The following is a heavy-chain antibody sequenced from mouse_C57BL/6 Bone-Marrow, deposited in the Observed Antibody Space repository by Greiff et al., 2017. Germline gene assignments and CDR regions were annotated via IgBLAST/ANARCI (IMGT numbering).Heavy chain of an antibody. D-gene: IGHD1-1*02. V-gene: IGHV14-4*01. Sequence: VQLQQSGAELVRPGASVKLSCTASGFNIKDDYMHWVKQRPEQGLEWIGWIDPENGDTEYASKFQGKATITADTSSNTACLQLSSLPSEDTAVYYGTSSPIGLWGFAYWGQGTLVTVSA. CDR3: TSSPIGLWGFAY. CDR1: GFNIKDDY. CDR2: IDPENGDT. J-gene: IGHJ3*01.